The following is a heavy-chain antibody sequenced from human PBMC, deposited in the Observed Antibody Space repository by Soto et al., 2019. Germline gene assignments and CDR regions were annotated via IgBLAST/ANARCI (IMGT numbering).Heavy chain of an antibody. V-gene: IGHV3-74*01. CDR1: GFIFSSYW. CDR3: ARDMTVTPVY. CDR2: INNDGSDT. Sequence: GGSLRLSCAASGFIFSSYWMHWVRQAPGKGLVWVSRINNDGSDTTYADSVKGRFTVSRDNTRNTRYLEMKSLRAEDTAVYYCARDMTVTPVYWSQGTLVTFSS. J-gene: IGHJ4*02. D-gene: IGHD4-17*01.